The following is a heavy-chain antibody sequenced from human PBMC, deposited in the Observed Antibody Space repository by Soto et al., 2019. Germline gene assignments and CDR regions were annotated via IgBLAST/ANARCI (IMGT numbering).Heavy chain of an antibody. D-gene: IGHD6-13*01. J-gene: IGHJ5*02. CDR1: GGSIISGGYY. V-gene: IGHV4-31*03. Sequence: PSETLSLTCTVSGGSIISGGYYCVWIGQQPGKGLEWIGYIYYSGSTYYNPSLKSRVTISVDTSKNQFSLKLSSVTAADTAVYYCARTEQIAAAGGWFDPWGQGTLVTVSS. CDR2: IYYSGST. CDR3: ARTEQIAAAGGWFDP.